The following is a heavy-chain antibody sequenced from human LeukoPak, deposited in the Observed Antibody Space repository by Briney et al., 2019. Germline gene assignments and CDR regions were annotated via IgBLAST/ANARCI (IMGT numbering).Heavy chain of an antibody. D-gene: IGHD1-26*01. V-gene: IGHV4-34*01. CDR3: ARDQYSGSLDY. CDR1: GGSFSGYY. Sequence: SETLSLTCAVYGGSFSGYYWSWIRQPPGKGLEWIGEINHSGSTNYNPSLKSRVTISVDTSKNQFSLKLSSVTAADTAVYYCARDQYSGSLDYWGQGTLVTVSS. CDR2: INHSGST. J-gene: IGHJ4*02.